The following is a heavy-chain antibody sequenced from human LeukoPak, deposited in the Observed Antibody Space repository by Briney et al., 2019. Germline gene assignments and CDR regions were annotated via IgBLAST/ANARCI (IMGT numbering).Heavy chain of an antibody. CDR2: IYSGGST. D-gene: IGHD1-26*01. J-gene: IGHJ3*02. CDR1: GFTVSSNY. CDR3: TRARVGATTLFTAFDI. Sequence: GGSLRLSCAASGFTVSSNYMSWVRQAPGKGLEWVSVIYSGGSTYYSDSLKGRFTISSDNSNNTLYLQMNSLSAEETAAQYCTRARVGATTLFTAFDIWGQGTMVTASP. V-gene: IGHV3-53*01.